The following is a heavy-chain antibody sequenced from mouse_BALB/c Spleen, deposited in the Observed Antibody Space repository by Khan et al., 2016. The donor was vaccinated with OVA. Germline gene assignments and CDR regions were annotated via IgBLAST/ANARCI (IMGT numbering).Heavy chain of an antibody. CDR1: GYSITSDYA. J-gene: IGHJ2*01. Sequence: EVQLVESRPGLVKPSQSLSLTCTVTGYSITSDYAWNWIRQFPGNKLEWMGYISYSGSTSYNPSLKSRISITRDTSKNQFFLQLNSVTTEDTATYYCARWGNSYFDYWGQGTTLTVSS. CDR3: ARWGNSYFDY. V-gene: IGHV3-2*02. CDR2: ISYSGST.